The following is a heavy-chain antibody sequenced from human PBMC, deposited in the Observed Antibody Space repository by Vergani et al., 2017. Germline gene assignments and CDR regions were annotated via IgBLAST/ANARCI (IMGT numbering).Heavy chain of an antibody. J-gene: IGHJ4*02. D-gene: IGHD3-9*01. V-gene: IGHV4-39*01. CDR2: IYHSGGA. CDR1: GGSITSSSYY. CDR3: ARTESFILRYFHWAL. Sequence: QLHLQESGPGLVKPSETLSLTCTVSGGSITSSSYYGGWIRQPPGKGLEWIGNIYHSGGAYYNPSLKGRVTISVDTSKNQFSLEVTSVTAAHTAIYFCARTESFILRYFHWALWGQGTLVTVSS.